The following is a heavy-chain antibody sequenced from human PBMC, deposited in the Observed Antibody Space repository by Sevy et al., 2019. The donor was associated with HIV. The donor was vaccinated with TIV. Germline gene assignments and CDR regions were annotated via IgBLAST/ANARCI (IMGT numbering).Heavy chain of an antibody. CDR2: ISGSGGST. CDR1: GFTFSSYA. D-gene: IGHD2-2*01. J-gene: IGHJ4*02. V-gene: IGHV3-23*01. Sequence: GGSLRLSCAASGFTFSSYAMSWVRQAPGKGLEWVSAISGSGGSTYYADSVKGRFTISRDNTKNSLYLQMNSLRAEDTAVYYCANMQMGYCSSTSGYWGQGTLVTVSS. CDR3: ANMQMGYCSSTSGY.